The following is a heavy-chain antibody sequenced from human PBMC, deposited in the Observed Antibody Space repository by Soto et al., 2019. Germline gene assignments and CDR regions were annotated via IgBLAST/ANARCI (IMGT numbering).Heavy chain of an antibody. CDR1: CGSFSGYY. CDR2: INHSGST. J-gene: IGHJ4*02. CDR3: ASVNWGPFDY. D-gene: IGHD7-27*01. Sequence: SETLSLTCAVYCGSFSGYYWSWIRQPPGKGLEWIGEINHSGSTNYNPSLKSRVTISVDTSKNQFSLKLSSVTAADTAVYYCASVNWGPFDYWGQGTLVTVSS. V-gene: IGHV4-34*01.